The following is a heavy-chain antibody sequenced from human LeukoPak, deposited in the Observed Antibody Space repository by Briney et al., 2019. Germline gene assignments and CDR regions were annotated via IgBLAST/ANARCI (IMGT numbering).Heavy chain of an antibody. J-gene: IGHJ4*02. Sequence: GMSLRLACAASGFTSSNYYMGWVRQAPGKGLEWVASIKQDGSEKHYADSVKGRFTISRDNAKNSLYLQMNSLRAEDTAVYYCAGAGYWGQGTLVTVSS. V-gene: IGHV3-7*01. CDR2: IKQDGSEK. CDR3: AGAGY. CDR1: GFTSSNYY.